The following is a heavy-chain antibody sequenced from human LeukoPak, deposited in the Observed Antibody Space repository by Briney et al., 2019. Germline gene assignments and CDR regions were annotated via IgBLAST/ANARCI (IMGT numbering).Heavy chain of an antibody. Sequence: PGGSLRLSCAASGFTLSSYGMHWVRQAPGKGLEWVAVISYDANKKYYVDSEKGRFTISRDDSNNTLCLQMNSLRAEDTAVYYCAKRLAGASGWYSLDYWGQGTLVTVSS. CDR3: AKRLAGASGWYSLDY. CDR2: ISYDANKK. D-gene: IGHD6-19*01. V-gene: IGHV3-30*18. J-gene: IGHJ4*02. CDR1: GFTLSSYG.